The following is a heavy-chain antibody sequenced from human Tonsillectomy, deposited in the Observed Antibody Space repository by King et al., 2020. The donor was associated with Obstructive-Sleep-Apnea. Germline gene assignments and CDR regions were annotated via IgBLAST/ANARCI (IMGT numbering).Heavy chain of an antibody. CDR3: ARRSDSTSWYYFDY. Sequence: ERQLVQSGAEVKKPGESLKISCKGSGYSFTSYWIAWVRQMPGKGLEWMGIIYPGDSDATYSPSFQGQVTISADKSISTAFLQWSSLKASDTAMYYCARRSDSTSWYYFDYWGQGTLVTVSS. J-gene: IGHJ4*02. V-gene: IGHV5-51*01. CDR1: GYSFTSYW. D-gene: IGHD2-2*01. CDR2: IYPGDSDA.